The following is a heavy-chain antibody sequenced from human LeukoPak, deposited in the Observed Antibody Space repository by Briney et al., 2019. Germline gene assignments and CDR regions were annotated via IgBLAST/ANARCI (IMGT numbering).Heavy chain of an antibody. V-gene: IGHV1-18*01. Sequence: ASVKVSCKASVYTFTSYGISWVRQAPGQGLEWMGWISAYNGDTNYAEKLQGRVTMTTDTSTSTAYMELRSLRSDDTAVCHRARDGYGDYPPWNYYYGMDVWGQGTTVAVSS. CDR2: ISAYNGDT. D-gene: IGHD4-17*01. CDR3: ARDGYGDYPPWNYYYGMDV. CDR1: VYTFTSYG. J-gene: IGHJ6*02.